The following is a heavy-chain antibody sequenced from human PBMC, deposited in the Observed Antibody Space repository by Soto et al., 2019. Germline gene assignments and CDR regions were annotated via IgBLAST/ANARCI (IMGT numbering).Heavy chain of an antibody. V-gene: IGHV1-3*01. CDR1: GYTFNSYA. Sequence: QVRLVQSGAEVKRPGASVRVSCKASGYTFNSYAMHWVRQAPGQTLEWMGWINAGNGNTKYSQKFQGRVTFTWDTSASTAYMELSSLRSEDTAVYYCASGRLHLWQRNNYYYYMDVWGKGTTVTVSS. CDR2: INAGNGNT. J-gene: IGHJ6*03. CDR3: ASGRLHLWQRNNYYYYMDV. D-gene: IGHD4-4*01.